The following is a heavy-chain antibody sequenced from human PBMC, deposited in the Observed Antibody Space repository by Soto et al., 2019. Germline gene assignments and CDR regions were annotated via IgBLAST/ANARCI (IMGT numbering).Heavy chain of an antibody. V-gene: IGHV1-18*01. Sequence: ASVNFSCTASGYTFPSYGIRCVRQAPGQGLEWMGWISAYNGNTNYAQKLQGRVTMTTDTSTSTAYMELRSLRSDDTAVYCCARDRVGVGKFDYWGERTLVTVSS. D-gene: IGHD3-10*01. CDR1: GYTFPSYG. J-gene: IGHJ4*02. CDR2: ISAYNGNT. CDR3: ARDRVGVGKFDY.